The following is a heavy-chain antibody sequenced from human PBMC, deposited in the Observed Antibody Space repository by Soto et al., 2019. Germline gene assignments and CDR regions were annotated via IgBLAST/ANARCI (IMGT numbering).Heavy chain of an antibody. D-gene: IGHD6-19*01. V-gene: IGHV1-2*02. CDR3: ARGRLPHSGWKGGRGDYTFDV. CDR2: INPNSGGR. Sequence: AASVKVSCKGSGYIFTGDFMHWVRQAPGQGLEWMGRINPNSGGRNFAQKFQGRVTMTRDTSISTANMELSRLTSDDTALYYCARGRLPHSGWKGGRGDYTFDVWGQGTSVTFSS. CDR1: GYIFTGDF. J-gene: IGHJ4*02.